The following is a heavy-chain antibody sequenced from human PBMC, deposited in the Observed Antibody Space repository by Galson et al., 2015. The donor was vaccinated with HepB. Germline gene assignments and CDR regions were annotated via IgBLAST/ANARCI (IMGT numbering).Heavy chain of an antibody. V-gene: IGHV3-30*04. CDR3: ARLGPQGYYGSSGFPILWSDY. CDR2: ISYEGSDE. CDR1: GFTFDTYA. J-gene: IGHJ4*02. D-gene: IGHD3-22*01. Sequence: SLRLSCATSGFTFDTYAMHWVRQAPGKGLEWVAIISYEGSDEYFAESVKGRFSISRDNSKNTLYLQMNSLRPEDTAVYYCARLGPQGYYGSSGFPILWSDYWGQGTLVTVSS.